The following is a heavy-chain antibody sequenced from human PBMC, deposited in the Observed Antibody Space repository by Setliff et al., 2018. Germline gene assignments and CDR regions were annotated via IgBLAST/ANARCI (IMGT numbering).Heavy chain of an antibody. D-gene: IGHD6-19*01. Sequence: PSETLSLTCTVSGGSISSYYWSWIRQPAGKGLEWIGHIYIGGSANYNPSLKSRVTMSIDTSKNQFSLKLNSVTAADMAVYHCAREQWLDPPGYYYMDVWAKGTTVTSP. J-gene: IGHJ6*03. CDR2: IYIGGSA. CDR3: AREQWLDPPGYYYMDV. CDR1: GGSISSYY. V-gene: IGHV4-4*07.